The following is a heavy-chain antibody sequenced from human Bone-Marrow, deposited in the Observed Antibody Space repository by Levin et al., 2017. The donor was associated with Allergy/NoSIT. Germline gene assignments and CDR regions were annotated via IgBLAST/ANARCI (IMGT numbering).Heavy chain of an antibody. CDR1: GFSLSASGVG. D-gene: IGHD3/OR15-3a*01. CDR2: IYWDDDK. V-gene: IGHV2-5*02. J-gene: IGHJ4*02. CDR3: ARFWTGYRRADY. Sequence: SGPTLVKPPQTLTLTCTFSGFSLSASGVGVGWIRQPPGKALEWLALIYWDDDKRYSPFLKSRLTITKDTSKSQVVLTMTNVDPVDTGTYYCARFWTGYRRADYWGQGTLVAVSA.